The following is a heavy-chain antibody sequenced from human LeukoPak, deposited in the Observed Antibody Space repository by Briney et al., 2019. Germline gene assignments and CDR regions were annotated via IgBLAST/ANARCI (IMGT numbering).Heavy chain of an antibody. CDR1: GGSFSGYY. J-gene: IGHJ5*02. V-gene: IGHV4-34*01. CDR2: INHSGST. CDR3: ARGRIVRGWFDP. D-gene: IGHD2-21*01. Sequence: SETLSLTCAVYGGSFSGYYWSWIRQPPGKGLEWIGEINHSGSTNYNPPLKSRVTISVDTSKNQFSLKLSSVTAADTAVYYCARGRIVRGWFDPWGQGTLVTVSS.